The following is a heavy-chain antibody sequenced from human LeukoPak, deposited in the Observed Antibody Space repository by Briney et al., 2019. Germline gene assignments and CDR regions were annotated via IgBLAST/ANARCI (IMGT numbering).Heavy chain of an antibody. J-gene: IGHJ4*02. CDR2: MKQDGSQK. CDR3: ARDSGKYYIDY. Sequence: GGSLRLSCAASGFTFSSYWMTWVRQAPGKGLEWVANMKQDGSQKYSVDFVEGRFTMSRDNAKNLLFLQVNSLRAEDTAVYYCARDSGKYYIDYWGQETLVTVSS. CDR1: GFTFSSYW. D-gene: IGHD6-25*01. V-gene: IGHV3-7*04.